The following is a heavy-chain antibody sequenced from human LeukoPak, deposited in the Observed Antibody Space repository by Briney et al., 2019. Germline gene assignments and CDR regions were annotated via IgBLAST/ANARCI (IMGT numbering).Heavy chain of an antibody. D-gene: IGHD3-22*01. J-gene: IGHJ6*02. Sequence: PGGSLRLSCAASGFTFDDYAMHWVRRAPGKGLEWASGISWNSGSIGYADSVKGRFTISRDNAKNSLYLQMNSLRAEDTALYYCAKDYYDSSGTKHYYYYYGMDVWGQGTTVTVSS. CDR3: AKDYYDSSGTKHYYYYYGMDV. CDR1: GFTFDDYA. CDR2: ISWNSGSI. V-gene: IGHV3-9*01.